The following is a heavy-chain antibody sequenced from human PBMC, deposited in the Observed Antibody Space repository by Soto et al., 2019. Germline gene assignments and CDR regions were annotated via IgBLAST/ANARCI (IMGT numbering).Heavy chain of an antibody. CDR3: ARIIVVGSVDV. D-gene: IGHD2-15*01. CDR1: GFTLSSYA. V-gene: IGHV3-30-3*01. Sequence: GGSLRLSCAASGFTLSSYAMHWDRQAPGKGLEWVAVISYDGSNKYYADSVKGRFTISRDNSKNTLYLQMNSLRAEDTAVYYCARIIVVGSVDVWGQGTTVTVSS. J-gene: IGHJ6*02. CDR2: ISYDGSNK.